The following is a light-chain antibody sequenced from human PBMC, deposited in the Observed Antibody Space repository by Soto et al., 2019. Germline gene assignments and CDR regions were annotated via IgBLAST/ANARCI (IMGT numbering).Light chain of an antibody. Sequence: EILMTQSPSTLSVSPGERATLSCRASQSVSSNLAWHQQKPGKAPRILMYDASTRATGIPARFRGSGSGTEFTLTISSLQSEDFATYYCQQANSFPLTFGGGTRVEIK. J-gene: IGKJ4*01. V-gene: IGKV3-15*01. CDR3: QQANSFPLT. CDR2: DAS. CDR1: QSVSSN.